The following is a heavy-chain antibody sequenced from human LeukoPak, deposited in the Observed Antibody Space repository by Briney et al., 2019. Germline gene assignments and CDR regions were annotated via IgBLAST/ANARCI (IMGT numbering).Heavy chain of an antibody. V-gene: IGHV4-39*01. Sequence: SETLSLTCTVSGGSMSSSSNYWGWIRQPPGKGLEWIGSIYYSGSTYYNPSLKSRVTISVDTYKKQFSLKLSSVTAADTAVYYCARHKAVAGAGTDCWGQGTLVIVSS. CDR2: IYYSGST. J-gene: IGHJ4*02. CDR3: ARHKAVAGAGTDC. CDR1: GGSMSSSSNY. D-gene: IGHD6-13*01.